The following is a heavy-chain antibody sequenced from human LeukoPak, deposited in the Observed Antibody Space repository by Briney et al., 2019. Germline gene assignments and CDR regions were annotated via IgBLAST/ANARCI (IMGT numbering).Heavy chain of an antibody. D-gene: IGHD6-13*01. CDR3: ARGLAAPGTSYFDY. Sequence: PSGTLSLTCTASGGSINSYCWSWVRQPPGKGLEWIGYIYYSGSTNYNPSLKSRVTISVDTSKNQFSLKLSSVTAADTAVYYCARGLAAPGTSYFDYWGQGTPVTVSS. V-gene: IGHV4-59*01. CDR2: IYYSGST. CDR1: GGSINSYC. J-gene: IGHJ4*02.